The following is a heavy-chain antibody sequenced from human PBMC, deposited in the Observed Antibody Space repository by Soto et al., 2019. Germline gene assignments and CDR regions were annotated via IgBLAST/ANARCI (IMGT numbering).Heavy chain of an antibody. D-gene: IGHD1-7*01. CDR2: IYRTGST. CDR3: ASRDPGTSVDY. J-gene: IGHJ4*02. Sequence: SETLSLTCAVSGGSFTSNNWWTWVRQPPGQGLECIGEIYRTGSTNYNPSLKSRVTISLDKSENQFSLKVTSLTAADTAVYYCASRDPGTSVDYWGQGTLVTSPQ. V-gene: IGHV4-4*02. CDR1: GGSFTSNNW.